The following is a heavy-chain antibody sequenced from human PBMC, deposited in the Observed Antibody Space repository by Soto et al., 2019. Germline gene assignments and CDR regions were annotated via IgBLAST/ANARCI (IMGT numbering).Heavy chain of an antibody. CDR1: GFSLRNARMG. Sequence: QVTLKESGPVLVKPTETLTLTCTVSGFSLRNARMGVSWIRQPPGKALEWLAHILSSDEKSYNTSLKSRVTLSKDTSKSQVVLTMTYVDPVDTATYFCARMLAVNYYYYYVDVWGEGTTVTVSS. D-gene: IGHD3-22*01. J-gene: IGHJ6*03. CDR3: ARMLAVNYYYYYVDV. V-gene: IGHV2-26*01. CDR2: ILSSDEK.